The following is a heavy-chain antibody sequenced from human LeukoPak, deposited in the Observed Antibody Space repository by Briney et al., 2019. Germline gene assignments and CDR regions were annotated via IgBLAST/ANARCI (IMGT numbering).Heavy chain of an antibody. CDR1: GGTFSSYA. V-gene: IGHV1-69*04. CDR2: IIPILGIA. D-gene: IGHD4-23*01. Sequence: GASVKVSCKASGGTFSSYAISWVRQAPGQGLEWMGRIIPILGIANYARRFQGRVTITADKSTSTAYMELSSLRSEDTAVYYCAAQIYGGAFDIWGQGTMVTVSS. CDR3: AAQIYGGAFDI. J-gene: IGHJ3*02.